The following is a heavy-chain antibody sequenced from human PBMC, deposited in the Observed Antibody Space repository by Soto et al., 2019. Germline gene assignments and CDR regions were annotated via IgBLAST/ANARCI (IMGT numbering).Heavy chain of an antibody. CDR3: ARGDCSGGICYSSGYYFDY. CDR2: LNPSGGST. J-gene: IGHJ4*02. V-gene: IGHV1-46*01. D-gene: IGHD2-15*01. Sequence: ALVKVSCKASGYTFTSYYMHWVRPAPLQGREWMVILNPSGGSTNYAQKFQGRVTMTRDTSTSTVYMELSSLRSEDTAVYYCARGDCSGGICYSSGYYFDYWGQGTLVTLSS. CDR1: GYTFTSYY.